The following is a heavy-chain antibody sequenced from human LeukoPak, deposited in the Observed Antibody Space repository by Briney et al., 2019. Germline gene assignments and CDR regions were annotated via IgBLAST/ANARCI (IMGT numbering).Heavy chain of an antibody. CDR3: AREDGYSYGYWVGHYYGMDV. CDR2: ISSSSSYI. J-gene: IGHJ6*02. Sequence: PGGSLRLSCAASGFTFSSYSMNWVRQAPGKGLEWVSSISSSSSYIYYADSVKGRFTISRDNAKNSLYLQMNSLRAEDTAVYYCAREDGYSYGYWVGHYYGMDVWGQGTTVTVSS. V-gene: IGHV3-21*01. CDR1: GFTFSSYS. D-gene: IGHD5-18*01.